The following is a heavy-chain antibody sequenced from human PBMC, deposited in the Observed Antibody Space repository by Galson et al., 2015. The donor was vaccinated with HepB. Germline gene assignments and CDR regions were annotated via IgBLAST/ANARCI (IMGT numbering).Heavy chain of an antibody. D-gene: IGHD1-1*01. Sequence: SLRLSCAASRFTFSNYAMRWVRQAPGKGLEWVAIISHGGGKTYYADSVYGRFTISRDNSNNTVYLQMNSLRAEDTAIYFCAKDLLVRFKYNFDSWGQGTLVTVSS. CDR1: RFTFSNYA. CDR2: ISHGGGKT. CDR3: AKDLLVRFKYNFDS. J-gene: IGHJ4*02. V-gene: IGHV3-23*01.